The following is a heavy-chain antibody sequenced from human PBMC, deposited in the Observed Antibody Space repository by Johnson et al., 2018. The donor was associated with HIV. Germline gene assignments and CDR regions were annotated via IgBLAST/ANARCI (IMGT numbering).Heavy chain of an antibody. CDR3: ARDYREANAFDI. Sequence: VQLVESGGGLVQPGGSLRLSCAASGFTFDDYAMHWVRQAPGKGLEWVSGISWNSGSIGYADSVKGRFTISRDNAKNSLYLQMNSLRAEDTAVYYCARDYREANAFDIWGQGTMVTVSS. V-gene: IGHV3-9*01. J-gene: IGHJ3*02. CDR1: GFTFDDYA. D-gene: IGHD1-26*01. CDR2: ISWNSGSI.